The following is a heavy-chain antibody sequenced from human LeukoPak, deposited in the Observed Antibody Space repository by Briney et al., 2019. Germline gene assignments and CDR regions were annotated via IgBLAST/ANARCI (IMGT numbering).Heavy chain of an antibody. J-gene: IGHJ4*02. V-gene: IGHV3-53*01. CDR3: ATRDRNNGVDY. CDR2: IYSGGDT. CDR1: EFTVYNSY. Sequence: PGGSLRLSCAVSEFTVYNSYMSWVRQAPGKGLEWVSIIYSGGDTFYVDSVKGRFTISRDKSKNTVYLQMNSLRAEDTAVYYCATRDRNNGVDYWGQGTQVTVSS. D-gene: IGHD2-8*01.